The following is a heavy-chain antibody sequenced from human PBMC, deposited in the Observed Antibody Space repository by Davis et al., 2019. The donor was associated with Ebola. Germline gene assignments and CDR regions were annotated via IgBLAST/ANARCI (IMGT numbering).Heavy chain of an antibody. D-gene: IGHD6-13*01. Sequence: PGGSLRLSCAASGFTFSSYSMNWVRQAPGKGLEWVSYISSSSSTIYYADSVKGRFTISRDNAKNSLYLQMNSLRDEDTAVYYCARDLGLDSSSWSRVYWGQGTLVTVSS. V-gene: IGHV3-48*02. CDR1: GFTFSSYS. CDR2: ISSSSSTI. CDR3: ARDLGLDSSSWSRVY. J-gene: IGHJ4*02.